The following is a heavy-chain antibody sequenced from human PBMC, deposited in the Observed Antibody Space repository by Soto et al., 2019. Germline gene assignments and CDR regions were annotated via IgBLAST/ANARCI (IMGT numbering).Heavy chain of an antibody. J-gene: IGHJ4*02. CDR3: AIALYGGSSRFDY. V-gene: IGHV3-30*03. CDR1: GFTFSNNG. D-gene: IGHD2-15*01. Sequence: QVQLVESGGGVVQPGRSLRLSCVASGFTFSNNGIHWVRQAPGKGLEWVAVISSDGSKKYYADSVKGRFTISRDNSKNTLYLQMNSLRADVTAVYYCAIALYGGSSRFDYWGQGTLVTVSS. CDR2: ISSDGSKK.